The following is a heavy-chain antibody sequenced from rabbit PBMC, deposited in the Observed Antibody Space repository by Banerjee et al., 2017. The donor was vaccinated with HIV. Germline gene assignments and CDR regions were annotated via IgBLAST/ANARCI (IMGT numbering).Heavy chain of an antibody. V-gene: IGHV1S7*01. CDR1: GFTISDYY. CDR3: AREGPGYGDGAMDL. Sequence: QLVESGGGLVTLGGSLKLSCKASGFTISDYYMSWVRQAPGKGLEWIGYINTDKGSTDYANSVKGRFTISRDNAQNTVTLQMTSLTAADTATYFCAREGPGYGDGAMDLWGPGTLVTVS. J-gene: IGHJ3*01. CDR2: INTDKGST. D-gene: IGHD3-1*01.